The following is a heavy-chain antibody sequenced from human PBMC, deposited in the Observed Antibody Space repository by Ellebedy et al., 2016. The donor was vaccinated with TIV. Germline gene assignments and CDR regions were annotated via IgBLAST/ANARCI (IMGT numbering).Heavy chain of an antibody. CDR3: ARLHCSGGSCYNDY. CDR1: GFTFSSYS. J-gene: IGHJ4*02. V-gene: IGHV3-48*01. CDR2: ISSSSSTI. D-gene: IGHD2-15*01. Sequence: GESLKISXAASGFTFSSYSMNWVRQAPGKGLEWVSYISSSSSTIYYADSVKGRFTISRDNAKNSLYLHMNSLRAEDTAVYYCARLHCSGGSCYNDYWGQGTLVSVSS.